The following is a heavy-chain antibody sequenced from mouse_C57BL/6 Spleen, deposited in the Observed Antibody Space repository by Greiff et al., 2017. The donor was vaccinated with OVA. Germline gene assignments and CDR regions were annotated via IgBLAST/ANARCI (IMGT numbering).Heavy chain of an antibody. V-gene: IGHV5-17*01. CDR1: GFTISDDG. D-gene: IGHD4-1*01. CDR3: ARRLGYFDY. Sequence: EVQGVESGGGLVKPGGSLKLSCAASGFTISDDGMHWVRQAPEKGLEWVAYISSGSSTIYYAGTVKGRFTISRDNAKNTLCLQMTSLRSEDSAMYYCARRLGYFDYWGKGTT. CDR2: ISSGSSTI. J-gene: IGHJ2*01.